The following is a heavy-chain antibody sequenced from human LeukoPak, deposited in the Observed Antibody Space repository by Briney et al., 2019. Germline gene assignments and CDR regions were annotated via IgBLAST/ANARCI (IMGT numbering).Heavy chain of an antibody. CDR3: ARHYCTGDICYYFDY. D-gene: IGHD2-15*01. V-gene: IGHV4-59*01. CDR1: GGSISSYY. J-gene: IGHJ4*02. Sequence: SETLSLTCTVSGGSISSYYWSWIRQPPGKGLEWIGFVYYSRSTNYNPSLKSRVTLSVVTSKNQFYLKLNSVTAADTAVYYCARHYCTGDICYYFDYWGQGTLVTVST. CDR2: VYYSRST.